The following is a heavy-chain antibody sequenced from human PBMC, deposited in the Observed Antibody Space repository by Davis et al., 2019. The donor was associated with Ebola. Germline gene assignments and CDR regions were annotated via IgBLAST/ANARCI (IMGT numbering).Heavy chain of an antibody. CDR1: GFTFRSYA. D-gene: IGHD1-7*01. Sequence: GESLKISCAASGFTFRSYAMSWVRQAPGKGLEWVSAISGSGGSTYYADSVKGRFTISRDNSKNTLYLQMNSLRAEDTAVYYCARDSGSPHTGTTFDYWGQGTLVTVSS. J-gene: IGHJ4*02. CDR3: ARDSGSPHTGTTFDY. CDR2: ISGSGGST. V-gene: IGHV3-23*01.